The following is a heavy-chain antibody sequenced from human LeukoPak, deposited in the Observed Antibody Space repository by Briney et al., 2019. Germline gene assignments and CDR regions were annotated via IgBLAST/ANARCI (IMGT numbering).Heavy chain of an antibody. CDR3: ARPLGGTHDAFDI. J-gene: IGHJ3*02. D-gene: IGHD1-26*01. CDR2: IIPIFGTA. V-gene: IGHV1-69*13. Sequence: ASVKVSCKASGGTFSSYAISWVRQAPGQGLEWMGGIIPIFGTANYAQKFQGRVTITADESTSTAYMELTSLRSEDTAVYYCARPLGGTHDAFDIWGQGTMVTVSS. CDR1: GGTFSSYA.